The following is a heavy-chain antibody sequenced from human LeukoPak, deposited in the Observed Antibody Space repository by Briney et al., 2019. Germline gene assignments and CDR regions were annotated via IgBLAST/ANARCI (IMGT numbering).Heavy chain of an antibody. CDR3: ARERTYYYDSSGYHRAFDI. CDR1: GYTFTSYY. D-gene: IGHD3-22*01. CDR2: INPSGGST. J-gene: IGHJ3*02. Sequence: ASVKVSCKASGYTFTSYYMHWVRQAPGQGLEWMGIINPSGGSTSYAQKFQGRVTMTRDTSTSTVYMELSSLRSEDTAVYYCARERTYYYDSSGYHRAFDIWGRGTMVTVSS. V-gene: IGHV1-46*01.